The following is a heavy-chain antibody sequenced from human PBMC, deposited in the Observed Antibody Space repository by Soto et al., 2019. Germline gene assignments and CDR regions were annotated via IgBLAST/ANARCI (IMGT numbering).Heavy chain of an antibody. Sequence: GGSLRLSCAASGFTFSSYSMNWVRQAPGKGLEWVSSISSSSSYIYYADSVKGRFTISRDNAKNSLYLQMNSLRAEDTAVYYCARESIVVGFLYLDYWGQGTLVTVSS. CDR3: ARESIVVGFLYLDY. D-gene: IGHD2-15*01. CDR2: ISSSSSYI. CDR1: GFTFSSYS. J-gene: IGHJ4*02. V-gene: IGHV3-21*01.